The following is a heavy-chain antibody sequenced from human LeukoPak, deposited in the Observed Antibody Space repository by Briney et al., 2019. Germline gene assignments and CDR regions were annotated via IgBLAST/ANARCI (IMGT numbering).Heavy chain of an antibody. J-gene: IGHJ6*03. CDR1: GGTFSSYA. CDR3: ARDRLIKSGPLNYYYYYYMDV. D-gene: IGHD3-10*01. Sequence: SVKVSCKASGGTFSSYAISWVRQAPGQGLEWMGGIIPIFGTANYAQKFQGRVTITTDESTSIAYMELSSLRSEDTAVYYCARDRLIKSGPLNYYYYYYMDVWGKGTTVTVSS. CDR2: IIPIFGTA. V-gene: IGHV1-69*05.